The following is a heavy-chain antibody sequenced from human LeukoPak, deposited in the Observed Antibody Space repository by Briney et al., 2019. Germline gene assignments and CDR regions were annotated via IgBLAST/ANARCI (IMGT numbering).Heavy chain of an antibody. CDR2: ISYDGSNK. J-gene: IGHJ4*02. CDR1: GFTFSSYA. Sequence: PGRSLRLSCAASGFTFSSYAMHWVRQAPGKGLEWVAVISYDGSNKYYADSVKGRFTISRDNSKNTLYLQMNSLRAEDTAVYYCASTKGGVRVVITPDYWGQGTLVTVSS. V-gene: IGHV3-30-3*01. D-gene: IGHD3-22*01. CDR3: ASTKGGVRVVITPDY.